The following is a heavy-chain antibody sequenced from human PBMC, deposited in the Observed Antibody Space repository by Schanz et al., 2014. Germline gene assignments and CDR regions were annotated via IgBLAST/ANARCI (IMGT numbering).Heavy chain of an antibody. CDR1: GFTFSTYA. V-gene: IGHV3-23*01. Sequence: EVQLLESGGGLVQPGGSLRLSCAASGFTFSTYAMAWVRQAPGKGLEWVSSINTSGDSTYYADSVKGRFTISRDNSRDTVYLQMNSLRADDTAMYYCARWFLIRGVILDSWGQGTLVTVSS. CDR3: ARWFLIRGVILDS. D-gene: IGHD3-10*01. CDR2: INTSGDST. J-gene: IGHJ4*02.